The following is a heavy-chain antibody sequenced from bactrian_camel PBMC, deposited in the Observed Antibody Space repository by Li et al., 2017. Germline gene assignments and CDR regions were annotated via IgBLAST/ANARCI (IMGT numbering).Heavy chain of an antibody. CDR2: IYTGDGST. CDR3: AAEPRGSAS. Sequence: HVQLVESGGGSVQAGGSLRLSCTTSRYISHNCVGWFRQAPGKEREAVAIIYTGDGSTYYADSVKGRFTMFRDNRKNTLYLQMNSLKPEDTAVYHCAAEPRGSASWGQGTQVTVS. D-gene: IGHD3*01. CDR1: RYISHNC. V-gene: IGHV3S54*01. J-gene: IGHJ6*01.